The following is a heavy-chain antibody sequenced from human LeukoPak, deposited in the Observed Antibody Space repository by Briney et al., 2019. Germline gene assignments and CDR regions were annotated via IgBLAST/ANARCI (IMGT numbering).Heavy chain of an antibody. CDR1: GFTFSSYS. CDR2: ISSGSIYI. Sequence: GGSLRLSCAASGFTFSSYSMNWVRQAPGKGLEWVSSISSGSIYIFYADSVKGRFTISRGNAKNSLYLKMNSLRVDDTAVYYCARNQTPRYDSSGYSDYWGQGTLVTVSS. V-gene: IGHV3-21*06. J-gene: IGHJ4*02. D-gene: IGHD3-22*01. CDR3: ARNQTPRYDSSGYSDY.